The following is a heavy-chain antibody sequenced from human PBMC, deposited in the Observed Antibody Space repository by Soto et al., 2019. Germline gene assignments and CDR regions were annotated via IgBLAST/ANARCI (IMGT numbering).Heavy chain of an antibody. D-gene: IGHD6-6*01. CDR3: ARAPKVSASSHLRPDF. V-gene: IGHV4-34*01. J-gene: IGHJ4*02. Sequence: SETLSLTCSIYSGSFSGYYGSWIRQPPGKGLEGIGDICQIANANYSRSLKSRVSISIDTSKTHSSLNLGSVSAADTAVYYCARAPKVSASSHLRPDFWGQGTLIT. CDR1: SGSFSGYY. CDR2: ICQIANA.